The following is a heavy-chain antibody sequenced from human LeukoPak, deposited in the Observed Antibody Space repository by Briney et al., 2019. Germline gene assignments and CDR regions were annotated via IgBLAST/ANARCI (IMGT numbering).Heavy chain of an antibody. CDR1: GYTLTGYY. CDR2: NNPNSGGT. CDR3: ARDRPLDADDYYGFYYFDY. J-gene: IGHJ4*02. V-gene: IGHV1-2*02. D-gene: IGHD3-10*01. Sequence: ASVKVSCKASGYTLTGYYMHWVRQAPGNGLEWMGWNNPNSGGTNHAQKFQGRVTMTRDTSISTAYMELSRLRSDDTAVYYCARDRPLDADDYYGFYYFDYWGQGTLVTVSS.